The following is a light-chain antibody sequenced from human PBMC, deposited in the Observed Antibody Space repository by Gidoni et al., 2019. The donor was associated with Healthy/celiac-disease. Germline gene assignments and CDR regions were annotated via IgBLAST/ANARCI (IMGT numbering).Light chain of an antibody. V-gene: IGKV1-33*01. Sequence: QMTQSPSSLSASVGDRVTITCQTSPDISNYLNWYQQKPGKAPKLLIYDASNLETGVPSRFSGSGSGTDFTFTISSLQPEDIATYYCQQYDNLPRTFGQGTKLEIK. CDR1: PDISNY. CDR3: QQYDNLPRT. CDR2: DAS. J-gene: IGKJ2*02.